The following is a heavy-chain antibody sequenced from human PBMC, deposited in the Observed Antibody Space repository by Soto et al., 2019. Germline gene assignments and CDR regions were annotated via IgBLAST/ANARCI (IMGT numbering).Heavy chain of an antibody. Sequence: SVKVSCKASGGTFSSYAISWVRQAPGQGLEWMGGIIPIFGTANYAQKFQGRVTITADKSTSTAYMELSSLRSEDTAVYYCARLAFGVVVVPAAIPSPGLYYFDYWGQGTLVTVSS. CDR3: ARLAFGVVVVPAAIPSPGLYYFDY. CDR1: GGTFSSYA. D-gene: IGHD2-2*01. V-gene: IGHV1-69*06. J-gene: IGHJ4*02. CDR2: IIPIFGTA.